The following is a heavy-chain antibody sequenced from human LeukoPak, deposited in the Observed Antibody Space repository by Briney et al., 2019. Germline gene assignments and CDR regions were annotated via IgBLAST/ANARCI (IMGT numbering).Heavy chain of an antibody. J-gene: IGHJ4*02. V-gene: IGHV3-7*05. CDR2: IKEDGSEK. D-gene: IGHD4-17*01. CDR3: ANGARGAY. Sequence: PGGSLRLSCAASGFTFRTAWMSWVRQAPGRGPEYMANIKEDGSEKYYVDSVRGRFTISRDNANSTLFLQMSSLRVDDTAVYYCANGARGAYRGRGALVTVSS. CDR1: GFTFRTAW.